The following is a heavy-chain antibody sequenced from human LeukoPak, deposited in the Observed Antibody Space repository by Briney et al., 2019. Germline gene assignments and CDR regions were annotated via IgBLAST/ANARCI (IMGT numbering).Heavy chain of an antibody. Sequence: ASVKVSCKASGYTFTGYYMHWVRQAPGQGLEWMGIINPSGGSTSYAQKFQGRVTMTRDMSTSTVYMELSSLRSEDTAVYYCARAIPPNYYDSSGSSDPPSDIWGQGTMVTVSS. D-gene: IGHD3-22*01. CDR1: GYTFTGYY. V-gene: IGHV1-46*01. CDR3: ARAIPPNYYDSSGSSDPPSDI. CDR2: INPSGGST. J-gene: IGHJ3*02.